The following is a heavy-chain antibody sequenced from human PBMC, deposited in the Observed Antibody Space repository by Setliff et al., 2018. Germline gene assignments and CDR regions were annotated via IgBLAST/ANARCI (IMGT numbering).Heavy chain of an antibody. CDR2: INHRGST. D-gene: IGHD6-6*01. CDR1: GGTFSDYH. Sequence: SETLSLTCAAYGGTFSDYHWTWIRQSPEKGLEWIGEINHRGSTNYNLSLKSRVTISIDTSKDQFSLKLISVSAADTAVYYCARGRNVAARLLDSWGQGTLVTVSS. V-gene: IGHV4-34*01. J-gene: IGHJ4*02. CDR3: ARGRNVAARLLDS.